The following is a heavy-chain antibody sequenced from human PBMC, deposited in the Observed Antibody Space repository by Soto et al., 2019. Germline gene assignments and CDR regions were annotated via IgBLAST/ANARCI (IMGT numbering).Heavy chain of an antibody. CDR3: ARDLIRNYGGFDP. D-gene: IGHD4-4*01. J-gene: IGHJ5*02. CDR2: IYYSGST. V-gene: IGHV4-31*03. CDR1: GGSISSGGYY. Sequence: PSETLSLTCTVSGGSISSGGYYWSWIRQHPGKGLEWIGYIYYSGSTYYNPSLKSRVTISVDTSKNQFSLKLSSVTAADTAVYYGARDLIRNYGGFDPWGQGTLVTVSS.